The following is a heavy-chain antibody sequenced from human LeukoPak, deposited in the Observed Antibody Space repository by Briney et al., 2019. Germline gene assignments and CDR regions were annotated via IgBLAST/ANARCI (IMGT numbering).Heavy chain of an antibody. D-gene: IGHD6-13*01. Sequence: KPSETLSLTCTVSGGSISGYYWSWIRQPPGKGLEWIGYIYYSGSTNYNPSLKSRVTISVDTSKNQFSLKLSSVTAADTAVYYCARDPTPSSSWYNYYYYGMDVWGQGTTVTVSS. CDR3: ARDPTPSSSWYNYYYYGMDV. J-gene: IGHJ6*02. CDR2: IYYSGST. CDR1: GGSISGYY. V-gene: IGHV4-59*01.